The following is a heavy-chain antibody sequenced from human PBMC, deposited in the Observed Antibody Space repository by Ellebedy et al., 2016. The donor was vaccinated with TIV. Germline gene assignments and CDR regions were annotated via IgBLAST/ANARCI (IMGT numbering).Heavy chain of an antibody. CDR3: TRVKYSYDRLRVFYFES. V-gene: IGHV3-21*04. J-gene: IGHJ4*02. Sequence: GEYLKISCAASGFLLSTYTMNWVRQAPGKGLEWVSSISYNGGEVFYADSVRGRFTISRDTSSNMLYIQMNSLRAEDRAVYYCTRVKYSYDRLRVFYFESWGRGTLVTVSS. CDR1: GFLLSTYT. CDR2: ISYNGGEV. D-gene: IGHD3-22*01.